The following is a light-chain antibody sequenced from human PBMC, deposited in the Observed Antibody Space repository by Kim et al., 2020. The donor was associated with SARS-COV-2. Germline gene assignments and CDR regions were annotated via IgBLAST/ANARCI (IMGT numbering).Light chain of an antibody. V-gene: IGLV3-19*01. CDR1: SLRSYY. CDR3: YSRDNSGDHWV. J-gene: IGLJ3*02. Sequence: SSELTQDPAVSVALGQTVRITCHGDSLRSYYAAWYRQKPGQAPVLVIYGHNSRPSGIPDRFSGSNSVTTASLTITGAQAEDEADYYCYSRDNSGDHWVFGGGTKLTVL. CDR2: GHN.